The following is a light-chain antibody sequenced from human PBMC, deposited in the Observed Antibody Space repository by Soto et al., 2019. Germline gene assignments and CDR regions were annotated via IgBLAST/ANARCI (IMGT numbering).Light chain of an antibody. J-gene: IGKJ1*01. CDR2: WAS. Sequence: DIVMTQSPESLAVSLGERATINCKSSQSVLSNSNNKNHLAWYQQKPGQPPKWVILWASTRASGVPDRFSGSESGTDFSLTISSLQAEDVAVYYCRQYYSIPWTFGQGTKVEI. V-gene: IGKV4-1*01. CDR1: QSVLSNSNNKNH. CDR3: RQYYSIPWT.